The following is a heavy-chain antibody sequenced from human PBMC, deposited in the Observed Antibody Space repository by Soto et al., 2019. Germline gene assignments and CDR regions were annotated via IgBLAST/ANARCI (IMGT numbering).Heavy chain of an antibody. CDR1: GFTFSSYA. Sequence: QVQLVESGGGVVQPGGSLRLSCAASGFTFSSYAMHWVRQAPGKGLEWVAVISYDGSNKYYADSVKGRFTISRDNSKNTLYLQMNSLRAEDTAVYYCARDGLLGYFDYWGQGTLVTVSS. V-gene: IGHV3-30-3*01. D-gene: IGHD2-15*01. J-gene: IGHJ4*02. CDR3: ARDGLLGYFDY. CDR2: ISYDGSNK.